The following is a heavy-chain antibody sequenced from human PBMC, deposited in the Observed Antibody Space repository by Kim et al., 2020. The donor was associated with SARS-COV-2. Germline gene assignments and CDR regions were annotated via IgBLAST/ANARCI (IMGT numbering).Heavy chain of an antibody. CDR3: ARHGGIAAAHVFDP. J-gene: IGHJ5*02. V-gene: IGHV4-39*01. D-gene: IGHD6-13*01. Sequence: NPSLKSRVTISVDTSKNQFSLKLSSVTAADTAVYYCARHGGIAAAHVFDPWGQGTLVTVSS.